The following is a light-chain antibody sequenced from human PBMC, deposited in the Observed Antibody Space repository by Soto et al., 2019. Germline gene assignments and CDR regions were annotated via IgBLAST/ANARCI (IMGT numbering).Light chain of an antibody. Sequence: EIVLTQSPATLSLSPGERATLSCRASPSVSSYLAWYQQKPGQAPRLLIYDTSKRATGIPARFSGSGSVTDFTLNISSLEPEDFSVYYCQPRTNWPRSFTFGPGTKVDIK. J-gene: IGKJ3*01. CDR1: PSVSSY. CDR3: QPRTNWPRSFT. V-gene: IGKV3-11*01. CDR2: DTS.